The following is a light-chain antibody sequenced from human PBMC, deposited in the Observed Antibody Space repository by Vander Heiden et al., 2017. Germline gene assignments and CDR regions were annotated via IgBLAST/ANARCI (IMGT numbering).Light chain of an antibody. CDR3: QKYNSAPCT. CDR1: QGISNY. Sequence: IQMPQSPSSLSASVRDSHTHTFRARQGISNYLAWYQQKPGKVPKLLIYSASTWQAGVPDRFSGSGSGTDFTLTISSLQAEDVATYYCQKYNSAPCTFGQGTKVEIK. J-gene: IGKJ1*01. CDR2: SAS. V-gene: IGKV1-27*01.